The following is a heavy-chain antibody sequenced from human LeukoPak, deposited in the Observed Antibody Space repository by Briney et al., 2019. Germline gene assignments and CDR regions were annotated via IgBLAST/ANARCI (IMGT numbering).Heavy chain of an antibody. V-gene: IGHV3-20*04. CDR2: INWNGGST. Sequence: RAGGSLRLSCAASGFTFDDYGMSWVRQAPGKGLEWVSGINWNGGSTGYADSVKGRFTISRDNAKNSLYLQMNSLRAEDTALYYCARNGELLLGYDAFDIWGQGTMVTVSS. CDR1: GFTFDDYG. CDR3: ARNGELLLGYDAFDI. J-gene: IGHJ3*02. D-gene: IGHD1-26*01.